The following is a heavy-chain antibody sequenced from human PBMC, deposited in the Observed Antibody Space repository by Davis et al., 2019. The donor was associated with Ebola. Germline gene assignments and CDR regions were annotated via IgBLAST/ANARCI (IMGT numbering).Heavy chain of an antibody. CDR1: GFTFSNAW. V-gene: IGHV3-73*01. J-gene: IGHJ4*02. D-gene: IGHD6-6*01. CDR2: IRSKANSYAT. CDR3: ETSSSSGGDY. Sequence: LSLTCAASGFTFSNAWMNWVRQAPGKGLEWVGRIRSKANSYATAYAASVKGRFTISRDDSKNTAYLQMNSLKTEDTAVYYCETSSSSGGDYWGQGTLVTVSS.